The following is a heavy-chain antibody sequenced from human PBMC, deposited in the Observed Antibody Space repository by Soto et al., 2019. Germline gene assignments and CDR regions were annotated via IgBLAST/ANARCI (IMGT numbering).Heavy chain of an antibody. D-gene: IGHD3-10*01. V-gene: IGHV3-23*01. CDR2: ISGSGGST. Sequence: EVQLLESGGGLVQPGGSLRLSCAASGFTFSSYAMSWVRQAPGKGLEWVSAISGSGGSTYYADSVKGRFTISRDNPKNTLYLQMNSLRAEDTAVYYCAKDSPRGYYGSGSRGAFDIWGQGTMVTVSS. CDR3: AKDSPRGYYGSGSRGAFDI. CDR1: GFTFSSYA. J-gene: IGHJ3*02.